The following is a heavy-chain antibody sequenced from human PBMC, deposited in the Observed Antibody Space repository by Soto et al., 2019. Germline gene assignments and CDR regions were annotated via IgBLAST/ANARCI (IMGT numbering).Heavy chain of an antibody. CDR2: ISKSDYT. CDR3: AREDSIIIPAVSDF. D-gene: IGHD2-2*01. Sequence: PGGSLRLSCTVSGFAFNNYGINWVRQALGKGLEWVSSISKSDYTYYSDSVKGRFTISRDNAKNSVSLQMNTLRVEDTAVYYCAREDSIIIPAVSDFWGQGTPVTVSS. V-gene: IGHV3-21*01. CDR1: GFAFNNYG. J-gene: IGHJ4*02.